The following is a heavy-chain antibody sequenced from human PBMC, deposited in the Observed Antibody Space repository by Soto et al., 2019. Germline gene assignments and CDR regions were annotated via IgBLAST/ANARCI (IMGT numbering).Heavy chain of an antibody. CDR2: IIPIFGTA. V-gene: IGHV1-69*06. J-gene: IGHJ4*02. Sequence: SVKVSCKASGGTFSSYAISWVRQAPGQGLEWMGGIIPIFGTANYAQKFQGRVTITADKSTSTAYMELSSLRSEDTAVYYCASWAMATRTFDYWRQGTLVTVS. CDR3: ASWAMATRTFDY. CDR1: GGTFSSYA. D-gene: IGHD5-12*01.